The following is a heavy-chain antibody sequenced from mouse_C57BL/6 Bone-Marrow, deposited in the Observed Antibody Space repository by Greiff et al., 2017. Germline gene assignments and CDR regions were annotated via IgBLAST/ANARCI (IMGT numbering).Heavy chain of an antibody. CDR2: IDPSDSYT. J-gene: IGHJ4*01. V-gene: IGHV1-50*01. Sequence: QVQLQQPGAELVKPGASVKLSCKASGYTFTSYWLQWVKQRPGQGLEWIGEIDPSDSYTYYTQKFKGKATLTADTSSTTAYMQLSSLTSEDAACYDCARDYYYDSVDYWGQGTSVTVSA. D-gene: IGHD2-13*01. CDR1: GYTFTSYW. CDR3: ARDYYYDSVDY.